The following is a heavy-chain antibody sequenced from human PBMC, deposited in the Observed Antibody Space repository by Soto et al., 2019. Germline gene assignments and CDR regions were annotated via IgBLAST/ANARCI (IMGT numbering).Heavy chain of an antibody. V-gene: IGHV3-7*01. D-gene: IGHD3-10*01. J-gene: IGHJ4*02. Sequence: PGGSLRLSCAISGFTYTTSWMAWVRQAPGKGLEWVASINQDGSEKYYVDSVKGRFTISRDNARNSLSLQMNSLRAEDTAFYYSARGYWRFDYWGQGTLVTVSS. CDR2: INQDGSEK. CDR3: ARGYWRFDY. CDR1: GFTYTTSW.